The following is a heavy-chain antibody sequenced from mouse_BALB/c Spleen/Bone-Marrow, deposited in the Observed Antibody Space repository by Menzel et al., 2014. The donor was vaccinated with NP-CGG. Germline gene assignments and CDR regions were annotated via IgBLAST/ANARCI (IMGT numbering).Heavy chain of an antibody. CDR3: AGFGITKEEGYYYAMDY. V-gene: IGHV14-3*02. D-gene: IGHD2-4*01. J-gene: IGHJ4*01. Sequence: VQLQQPGAELVKPGASAKLSCTASGFNIKDTYMHWVKQRPEQGLEWIGRIDPANGNTKYDPKFQGKATITADTSSNTAYLQLSSLTSEDTAVYYCAGFGITKEEGYYYAMDYWGQGTSVTVSS. CDR1: GFNIKDTY. CDR2: IDPANGNT.